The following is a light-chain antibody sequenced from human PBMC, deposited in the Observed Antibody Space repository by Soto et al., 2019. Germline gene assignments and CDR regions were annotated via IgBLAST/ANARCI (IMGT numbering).Light chain of an antibody. J-gene: IGKJ1*01. CDR3: QQYHNWPQT. CDR2: GAS. V-gene: IGKV3-15*01. Sequence: EAVLTQSPATLSVSPGERATLSCRASQSVATNLAWYQQRPGQAPRLLIYGASKRAVGLPARFSGSGSGTEFTLTITSLQSEDFAVYYCQQYHNWPQTFGQGTKVDIK. CDR1: QSVATN.